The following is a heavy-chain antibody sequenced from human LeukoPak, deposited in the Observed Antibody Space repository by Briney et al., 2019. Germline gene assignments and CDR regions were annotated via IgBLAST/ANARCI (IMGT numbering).Heavy chain of an antibody. CDR2: INHSGST. CDR1: GGSFSGYY. Sequence: SETLSLTCAVYGGSFSGYYWSWIRQPPGKGLEWIGEINHSGSTNYNPSLKSRVTISVDTSKSQFSLKLSSVTAADTAVYYCARARGDTGGWGQGTLVTVSS. CDR3: ARARGDTGG. J-gene: IGHJ4*02. D-gene: IGHD2-21*02. V-gene: IGHV4-34*01.